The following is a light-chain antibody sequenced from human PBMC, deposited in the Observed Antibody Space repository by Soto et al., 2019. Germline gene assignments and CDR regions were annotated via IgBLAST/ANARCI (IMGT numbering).Light chain of an antibody. Sequence: AIQLTQSPSSLSASVGDRVTITCRASQGISSALAWYQQKPGKAPKLLIYDASSLESGVPSRFSGSGSGTDVPLTISSLQPEDFATYYCQQFNSYPYTFGQGTKLEIK. CDR1: QGISSA. CDR2: DAS. J-gene: IGKJ2*01. CDR3: QQFNSYPYT. V-gene: IGKV1-13*02.